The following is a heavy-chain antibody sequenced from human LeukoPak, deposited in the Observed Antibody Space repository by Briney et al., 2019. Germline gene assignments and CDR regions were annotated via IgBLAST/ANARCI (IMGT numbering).Heavy chain of an antibody. Sequence: GESLKISCNGSGYRFTSYWISWVRQMPGKGLEWMGRIDPSDSYTNYSPSFQGHVTISADKSISTAYLQWSSLKASDTAMYYCASAYDSSGYYVDYWGQGTLVTVSS. V-gene: IGHV5-10-1*01. CDR3: ASAYDSSGYYVDY. CDR1: GYRFTSYW. D-gene: IGHD3-22*01. J-gene: IGHJ4*02. CDR2: IDPSDSYT.